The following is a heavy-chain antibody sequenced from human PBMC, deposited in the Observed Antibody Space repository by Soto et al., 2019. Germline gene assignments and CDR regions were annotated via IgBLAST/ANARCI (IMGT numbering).Heavy chain of an antibody. D-gene: IGHD6-19*01. J-gene: IGHJ4*02. CDR1: GGTFSSYA. Sequence: QVQLVQSGAEVKKPGSSVKVSCKASGGTFSSYAISWVRQAPGQGLEWMGGIIPIFGTANYAQKFQGRVTITADESTSTAYMELSSLRSEDTAVYYCARELPNSSGWYRPFVYWGQGTLVTVSS. CDR2: IIPIFGTA. V-gene: IGHV1-69*01. CDR3: ARELPNSSGWYRPFVY.